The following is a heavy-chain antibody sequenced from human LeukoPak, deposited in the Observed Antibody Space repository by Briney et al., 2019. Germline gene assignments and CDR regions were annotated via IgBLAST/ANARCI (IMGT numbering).Heavy chain of an antibody. CDR2: TYYSGST. CDR1: GGSISSGGYY. CDR3: ARGQRRLQDY. V-gene: IGHV4-61*08. Sequence: PSETLSLTCTVSGGSISSGGYYWSWIRQHPGKGLEWIGNTYYSGSTNYNPSLKSRVTISLDTSKSQISLKLSSVTAADTAVYYCARGQRRLQDYWGQGTLVTVSS. J-gene: IGHJ4*02.